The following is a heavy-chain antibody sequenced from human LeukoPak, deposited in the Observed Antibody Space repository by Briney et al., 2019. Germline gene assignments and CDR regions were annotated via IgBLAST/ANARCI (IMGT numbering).Heavy chain of an antibody. CDR3: ARGHCSSTSCYNGGAYYYYYGMDV. CDR1: GFTFNRYW. V-gene: IGHV3-74*03. J-gene: IGHJ6*02. D-gene: IGHD2-2*02. CDR2: ISPDGNSA. Sequence: PGGSLRLSCAASGFTFNRYWMHWVRQAPGKGLVWVSRISPDGNSATYADSVKGRFTISRDNAKNTLYLQMNSLRDEDTAVYYCARGHCSSTSCYNGGAYYYYYGMDVWGQGTTVTVSS.